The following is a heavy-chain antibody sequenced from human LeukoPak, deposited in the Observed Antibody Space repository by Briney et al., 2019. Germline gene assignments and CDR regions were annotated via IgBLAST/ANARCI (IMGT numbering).Heavy chain of an antibody. CDR2: INPSGGSR. Sequence: ASVKVSCKASGYTFTSYYMHWVRQAPGQGLEWMGIINPSGGSRSYAQKFQGRVTMTRDTSTSTVYMELSSLRSEDTAVYYCARDWPRPVVVAGGFDPWGQGTLVTVSS. CDR3: ARDWPRPVVVAGGFDP. D-gene: IGHD2-15*01. CDR1: GYTFTSYY. J-gene: IGHJ5*02. V-gene: IGHV1-46*01.